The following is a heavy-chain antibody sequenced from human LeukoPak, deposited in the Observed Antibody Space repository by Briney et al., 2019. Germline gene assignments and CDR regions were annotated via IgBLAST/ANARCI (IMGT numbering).Heavy chain of an antibody. Sequence: PSETLSLTCTVSGGSISSSSYYWGWIRQPPGKGLEWVGTIYFSGSTNYNPSLKSRVTISVDTSKNQFSLKLSSVTAADTALYFCARGPYYYGSGSYRPFPDFDYWGQGTLVTVSS. D-gene: IGHD3-10*01. J-gene: IGHJ4*02. CDR3: ARGPYYYGSGSYRPFPDFDY. CDR2: IYFSGST. CDR1: GGSISSSSYY. V-gene: IGHV4-39*07.